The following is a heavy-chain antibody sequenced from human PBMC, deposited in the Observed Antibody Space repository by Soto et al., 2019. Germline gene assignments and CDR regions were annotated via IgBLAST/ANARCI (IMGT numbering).Heavy chain of an antibody. CDR2: ISSSSSYI. J-gene: IGHJ3*02. CDR3: ARGQLSTSYYDFWSGYYYSHDAFDI. D-gene: IGHD3-3*01. V-gene: IGHV3-21*01. CDR1: GFTFSSYS. Sequence: GGSLRLSCAASGFTFSSYSMNWVRQAPGKGLEWVSSISSSSSYIYYADSLKGRFTISRDNAKNSLYLQMNSLRAEATAVYYCARGQLSTSYYDFWSGYYYSHDAFDIWGQGTMVTVSS.